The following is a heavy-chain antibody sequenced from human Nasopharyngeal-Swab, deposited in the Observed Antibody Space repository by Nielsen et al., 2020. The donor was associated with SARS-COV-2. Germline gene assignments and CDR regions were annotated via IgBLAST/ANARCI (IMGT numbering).Heavy chain of an antibody. CDR1: GFTFGDYA. V-gene: IGHV3-49*04. J-gene: IGHJ3*02. Sequence: GGSLRLSCTASGFTFGDYAMSWVRQAPGTGLEWVGFIRSKAYGGTAEYAASVKGRFTISRDDSKSIAYLQMNSLKTEDTAVYYCTFDSSGYYPHDAFDIWGQGTMVTVSS. D-gene: IGHD3-22*01. CDR3: TFDSSGYYPHDAFDI. CDR2: IRSKAYGGTA.